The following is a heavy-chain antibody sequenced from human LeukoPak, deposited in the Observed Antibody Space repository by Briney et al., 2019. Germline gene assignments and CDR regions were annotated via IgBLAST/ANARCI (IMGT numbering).Heavy chain of an antibody. V-gene: IGHV1-2*02. J-gene: IGHJ3*02. D-gene: IGHD5-18*01. CDR1: GYPFTGYY. Sequence: ASLKVSCKASGYPFTGYYMHWVPQDTGHGLDWMGWINPNSGGTNYAQKFQGRVTMTRDTSISTAYMELSRLRSDDTAVYYCAIAKIQLCFDIWGQGTMVTVSS. CDR2: INPNSGGT. CDR3: AIAKIQLCFDI.